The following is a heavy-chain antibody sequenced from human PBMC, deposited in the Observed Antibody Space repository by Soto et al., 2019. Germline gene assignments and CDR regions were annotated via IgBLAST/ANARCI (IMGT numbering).Heavy chain of an antibody. Sequence: QVQLVESGGGVVQPGRSLRLSCAASGFTFSSYGMHWVRQAPGKGLEWVAVIWYDGSNKYYADSVKGRFTISRDNSKNTLYLQMNSLRAEDTAVYYCARDNSSSWYGQTNWFDPWAQGTLGTVSS. CDR1: GFTFSSYG. V-gene: IGHV3-33*01. CDR2: IWYDGSNK. CDR3: ARDNSSSWYGQTNWFDP. D-gene: IGHD6-13*01. J-gene: IGHJ5*02.